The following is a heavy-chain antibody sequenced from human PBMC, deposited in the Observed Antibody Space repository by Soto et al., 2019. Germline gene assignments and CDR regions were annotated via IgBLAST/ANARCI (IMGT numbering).Heavy chain of an antibody. CDR2: IDPSDSYT. V-gene: IGHV5-10-1*01. J-gene: IGHJ6*02. Sequence: PGESLKISCKGSGYSFTSYWISWVRQMPGKGLEWMGRIDPSDSYTNYSPSFQGHVTISADKSISTAYLQWSSLKASDTAMYYCARGLTDTAMVSHSPDHLYGGKYYYYGMDVWGQGTTVTVSS. D-gene: IGHD5-18*01. CDR1: GYSFTSYW. CDR3: ARGLTDTAMVSHSPDHLYGGKYYYYGMDV.